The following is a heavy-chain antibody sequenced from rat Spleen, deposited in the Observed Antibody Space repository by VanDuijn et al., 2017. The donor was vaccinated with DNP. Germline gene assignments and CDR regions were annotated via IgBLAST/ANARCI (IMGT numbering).Heavy chain of an antibody. J-gene: IGHJ3*01. V-gene: IGHV5-7*01. CDR3: VRPLGYSSYGFAY. CDR1: GFTFSDYY. CDR2: ITYDGSRS. D-gene: IGHD1-2*01. Sequence: EVQLVESGGGLVQPGRSLKLSCAASGFTFSDYYMAWVRQAPKKGLEWVAIITYDGSRSYYRDSVKGRFTISRDNAKSTLNLQMDSLGSEDTATYYCVRPLGYSSYGFAYWGQGTLVTVSS.